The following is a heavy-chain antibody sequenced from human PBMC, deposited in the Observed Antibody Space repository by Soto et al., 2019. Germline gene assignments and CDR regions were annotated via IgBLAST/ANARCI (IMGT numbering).Heavy chain of an antibody. CDR1: GFTFSDYY. J-gene: IGHJ6*02. CDR2: ISSSGSTI. D-gene: IGHD6-13*01. CDR3: ARLSEGYSSSPPGGMDV. Sequence: PGGSLRLSCAASGFTFSDYYMSWIRQAPGKGLEWVSYISSSGSTIYYADSVKGRFTISRDNAKNSLYLQMNSLRAEDTAVYYCARLSEGYSSSPPGGMDVWGQGTTVTVSS. V-gene: IGHV3-11*01.